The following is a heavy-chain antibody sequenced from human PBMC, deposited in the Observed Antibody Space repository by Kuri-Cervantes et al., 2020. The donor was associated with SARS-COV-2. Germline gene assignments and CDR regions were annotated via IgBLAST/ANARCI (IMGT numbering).Heavy chain of an antibody. D-gene: IGHD2-2*01. CDR3: ATSDGFGSTSLGIFDY. CDR1: GYTLTELS. V-gene: IGHV1-24*01. CDR2: FDFEDGEK. J-gene: IGHJ4*02. Sequence: ASVKVSCKVSGYTLTELSMHWVRQAPGKGLEWMGGFDFEDGEKIYAQKFQGRVTMTEDTSTDTAYMELSSLRSEDTAVYYCATSDGFGSTSLGIFDYWGQGTLVTVSS.